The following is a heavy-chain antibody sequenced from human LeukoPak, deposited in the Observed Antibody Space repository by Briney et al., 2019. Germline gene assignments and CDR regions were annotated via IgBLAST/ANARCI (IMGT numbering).Heavy chain of an antibody. Sequence: GGSLRLSCAASGFNFIDYSMNWVRQAPGKGLEWISYIGISSGNTKYADSVKGRFTISRDRARNSLYLQMNSLRVEDTAVYYCARDHRYAFDNWGHGTLVTVSS. D-gene: IGHD5-12*01. CDR3: ARDHRYAFDN. V-gene: IGHV3-48*01. CDR1: GFNFIDYS. J-gene: IGHJ4*01. CDR2: IGISSGNT.